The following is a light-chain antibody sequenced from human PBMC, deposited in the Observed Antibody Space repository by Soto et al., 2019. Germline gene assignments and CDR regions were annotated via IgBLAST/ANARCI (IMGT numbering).Light chain of an antibody. CDR2: EDN. V-gene: IGLV6-57*01. CDR3: QSYDATNQV. Sequence: NFMLTQPHSVSESPGKTVIISCTRSSGSIASDYVQCYQQRPGSSPTTVIYEDNQRPSGVPDRFSGSIDSSSNSASLTISGLQTEDEPDYYCQSYDATNQVFGGGTKLTVL. J-gene: IGLJ3*02. CDR1: SGSIASDY.